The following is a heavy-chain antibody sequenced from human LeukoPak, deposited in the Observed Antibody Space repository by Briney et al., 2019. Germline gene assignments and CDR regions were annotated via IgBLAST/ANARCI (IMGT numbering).Heavy chain of an antibody. CDR1: GFTFSSYS. J-gene: IGHJ4*02. D-gene: IGHD3-22*01. Sequence: GGPLRLSCAASGFTFSSYSMNWVRQAPGKGLEWVSSISSISSYIYYADSVKGRFTISRDNAKNSLYLQMNSLRAEDTAVYYCARASTSSVGLTNYWGQGTLVTVSS. CDR2: ISSISSYI. V-gene: IGHV3-21*01. CDR3: ARASTSSVGLTNY.